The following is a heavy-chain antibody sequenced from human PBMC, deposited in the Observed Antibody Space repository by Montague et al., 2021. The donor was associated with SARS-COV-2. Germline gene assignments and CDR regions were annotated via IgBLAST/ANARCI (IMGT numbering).Heavy chain of an antibody. D-gene: IGHD3-9*01. V-gene: IGHV3-9*01. Sequence: SLRLSCAASGFTFNDYAMHWVRQAPGAGLEWVAGVDWSSGFFAYADSARGRFTISRDNAKNSLYLQMNSLKVEDTALYYCAKAPWGSDWYYFDYWGQGTLVTVSS. CDR3: AKAPWGSDWYYFDY. CDR1: GFTFNDYA. J-gene: IGHJ4*02. CDR2: VDWSSGFF.